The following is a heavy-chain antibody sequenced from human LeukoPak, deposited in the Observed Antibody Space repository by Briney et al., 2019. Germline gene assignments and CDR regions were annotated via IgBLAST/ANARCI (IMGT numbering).Heavy chain of an antibody. CDR2: ISGSSSTI. CDR3: ARRNYNLNDFDY. D-gene: IGHD1-20*01. Sequence: GGSLRLSCAASGFTFSSYSMNWVRQAPGKGLEWVSYISGSSSTIYYADSVRGRFTISRDNAKNSLYLQMNSLRAEDTAVYYCARRNYNLNDFDYWGQGTLVTVSS. J-gene: IGHJ4*02. CDR1: GFTFSSYS. V-gene: IGHV3-48*04.